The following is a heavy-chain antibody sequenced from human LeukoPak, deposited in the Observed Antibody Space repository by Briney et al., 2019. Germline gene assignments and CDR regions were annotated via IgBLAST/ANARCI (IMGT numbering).Heavy chain of an antibody. Sequence: GGSLRLSCGASGFTFDDYWMSWVRQAPGQGLEWVANINQGGSEKYYLDSAKGRFTISRDNSKNTLYLQMNSLRAEDTAVYYCAKDGYHIVATIWWPYYYYYYMDVWGKGTTVTISS. CDR1: GFTFDDYW. D-gene: IGHD5-12*01. CDR3: AKDGYHIVATIWWPYYYYYYMDV. V-gene: IGHV3-7*01. J-gene: IGHJ6*03. CDR2: INQGGSEK.